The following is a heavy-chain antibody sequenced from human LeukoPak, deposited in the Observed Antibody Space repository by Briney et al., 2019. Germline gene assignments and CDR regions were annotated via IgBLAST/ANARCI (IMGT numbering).Heavy chain of an antibody. CDR2: ISYDGSNE. Sequence: GGSLRLSCAASGFTFSSYVMHWVRQAPGKGLEWVAIISYDGSNEYYADSVKGRFTISRDNSKNTLYLQMNSLRAEDTAAYYCARDLGSSDWYDAFDVWGQGTMVTVSS. CDR1: GFTFSSYV. CDR3: ARDLGSSDWYDAFDV. V-gene: IGHV3-30*04. D-gene: IGHD6-13*01. J-gene: IGHJ3*01.